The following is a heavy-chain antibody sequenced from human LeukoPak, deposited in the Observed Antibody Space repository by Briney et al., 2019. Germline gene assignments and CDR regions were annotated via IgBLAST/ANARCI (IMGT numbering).Heavy chain of an antibody. Sequence: GGSLRLSCAASGFTFSSYWMSWVRQAPGKGLEWVANIKQDGSEKYYVDSVKGRFTISRDNAKNSLYLQMYSLRAEDTAVYYCARDRPPLRYSSSSSLMAYWGQGTLVTVSS. V-gene: IGHV3-7*01. J-gene: IGHJ4*02. CDR1: GFTFSSYW. CDR2: IKQDGSEK. D-gene: IGHD6-6*01. CDR3: ARDRPPLRYSSSSSLMAY.